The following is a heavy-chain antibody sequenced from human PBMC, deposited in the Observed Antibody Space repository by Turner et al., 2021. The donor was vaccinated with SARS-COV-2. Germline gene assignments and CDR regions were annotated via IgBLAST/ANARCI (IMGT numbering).Heavy chain of an antibody. Sequence: QVQPVQSGAEVKKPGASVKVSCKASGYTITGYYMYWVRQAPGQGLEWMGWINPNSGGTNCAHKFQGRVTMTRDTSISTAYMELSRLRSDDTAVYYCARVSSLSYYFDYWGQGTLVTVSS. D-gene: IGHD6-6*01. CDR3: ARVSSLSYYFDY. V-gene: IGHV1-2*07. CDR2: INPNSGGT. J-gene: IGHJ4*02. CDR1: GYTITGYY.